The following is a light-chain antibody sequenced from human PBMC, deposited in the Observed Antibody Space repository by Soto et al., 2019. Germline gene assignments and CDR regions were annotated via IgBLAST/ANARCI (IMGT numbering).Light chain of an antibody. CDR2: GNH. V-gene: IGLV1-51*01. CDR3: ATWDTSLSVMV. CDR1: SSNIVSNF. J-gene: IGLJ2*01. Sequence: QSVLTQPPSVSAAPGQKDTLSCSGSSSNIVSNFVSWYQQLPGAAPRLLIYGNHERPSGIPDRFSASKSGASATLGITGLQTGDEADYYCATWDTSLSVMVFGGGTKLTVL.